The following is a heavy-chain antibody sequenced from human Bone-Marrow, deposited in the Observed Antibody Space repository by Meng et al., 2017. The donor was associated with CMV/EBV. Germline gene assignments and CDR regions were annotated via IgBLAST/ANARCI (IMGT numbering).Heavy chain of an antibody. D-gene: IGHD3-10*01. V-gene: IGHV3-23*01. CDR1: GFTFSSYA. CDR2: ISGSGGST. CDR3: AKETRGSIDY. Sequence: GESLKLSCAASGFTFSSYAMSWVRQAPGKGLDWVSVISGSGGSTYYADSVKGRFTISRDNSKNTLYLQMNSLRAEDTAVYYCAKETRGSIDYWGQGTRVTGSS. J-gene: IGHJ4*02.